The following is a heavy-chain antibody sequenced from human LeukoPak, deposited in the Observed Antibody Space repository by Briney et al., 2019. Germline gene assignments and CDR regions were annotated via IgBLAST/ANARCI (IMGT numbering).Heavy chain of an antibody. CDR3: ARTYSSGGIDY. D-gene: IGHD6-19*01. CDR1: GGSFSGYY. CDR2: IYYSGST. J-gene: IGHJ4*02. Sequence: KPSETLSLTCAVYGGSFSGYYWSWIRQPPGKGLEWIGSIYYSGSTYYNPSLKSRVTISVDTSKNQFSLKLSSVTAADTAVYYCARTYSSGGIDYWGQGTLVTVSS. V-gene: IGHV4-34*01.